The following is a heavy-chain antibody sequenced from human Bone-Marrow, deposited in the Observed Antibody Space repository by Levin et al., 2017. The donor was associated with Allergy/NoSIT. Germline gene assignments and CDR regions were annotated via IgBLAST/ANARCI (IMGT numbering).Heavy chain of an antibody. Sequence: PGGSLRLSCAASGFTFSDYYMSWVRQAPGKGLECLSYISGSAHDIYYTDSIKGRFTISRDNAKNSLYLQMNSLRAEDTAVYYCAASYYDSSSFDYWGQGTLVSVSS. CDR1: GFTFSDYY. J-gene: IGHJ4*02. CDR3: AASYYDSSSFDY. V-gene: IGHV3-11*04. D-gene: IGHD3-22*01. CDR2: ISGSAHDI.